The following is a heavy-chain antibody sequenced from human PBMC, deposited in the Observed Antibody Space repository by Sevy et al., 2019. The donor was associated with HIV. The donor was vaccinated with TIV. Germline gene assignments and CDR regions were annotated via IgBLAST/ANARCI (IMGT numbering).Heavy chain of an antibody. D-gene: IGHD3-22*01. CDR2: ITDSGRAT. CDR1: GFSFSTYD. J-gene: IGHJ4*02. CDR3: AKENHAFYYDY. V-gene: IGHV3-23*01. Sequence: GGSLRLSCAASGFSFSTYDMSWVRQAPGKGLEWVSCITDSGRATYYADSVKGRFTISRDNSKNTLSLQMNSLRAEDTAIYYCAKENHAFYYDYWGQGTLVTVSS.